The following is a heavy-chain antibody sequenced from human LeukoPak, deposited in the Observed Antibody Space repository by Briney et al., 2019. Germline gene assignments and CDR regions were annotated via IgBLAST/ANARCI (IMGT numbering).Heavy chain of an antibody. J-gene: IGHJ4*02. CDR2: IYYSGST. Sequence: WETLSLTCTVSGGSISSSSYYWGWIRQPPGKGLVWIGSIYYSGSTYYNPSLKSRVTISVDTSKNQFSLKLSSVTAADTAVYYCASGKDDILTGYYRSIAYFDYWGQGTLVTVSS. V-gene: IGHV4-39*01. D-gene: IGHD3-9*01. CDR3: ASGKDDILTGYYRSIAYFDY. CDR1: GGSISSSSYY.